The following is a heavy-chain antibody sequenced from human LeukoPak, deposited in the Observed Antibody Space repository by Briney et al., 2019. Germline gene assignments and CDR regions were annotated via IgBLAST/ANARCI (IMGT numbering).Heavy chain of an antibody. Sequence: PGGSLRLSCAASGFTFSSYSMNSVRQAPGKGLEWVSSISSSSSHIYYADSVKGRFTISRDNAKNSLYLQMNSLRAEDTAVYYCARDPYSSGWLTRGYWGQGTLVTVSS. D-gene: IGHD6-19*01. CDR2: ISSSSSHI. CDR3: ARDPYSSGWLTRGY. J-gene: IGHJ4*02. V-gene: IGHV3-21*01. CDR1: GFTFSSYS.